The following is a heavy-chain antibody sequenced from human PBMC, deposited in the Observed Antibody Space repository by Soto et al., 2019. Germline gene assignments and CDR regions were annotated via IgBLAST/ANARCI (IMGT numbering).Heavy chain of an antibody. Sequence: ASVKVSFKASGYTFTSYGISWVRQAPGQGLEWMGWISAYNGNTNYAQKLQGRVTMTTDTSTSTAYMELRSLRSDDTAVYYCAREDSGYYGSGSYSRMDYYYYYGMDVWGQGTTVTVSS. CDR3: AREDSGYYGSGSYSRMDYYYYYGMDV. V-gene: IGHV1-18*01. J-gene: IGHJ6*02. CDR2: ISAYNGNT. CDR1: GYTFTSYG. D-gene: IGHD3-10*01.